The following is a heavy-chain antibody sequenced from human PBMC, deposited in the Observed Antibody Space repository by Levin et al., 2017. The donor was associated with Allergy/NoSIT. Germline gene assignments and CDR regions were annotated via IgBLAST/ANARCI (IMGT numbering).Heavy chain of an antibody. Sequence: GGSLRLSCAASGFTFSSSWMSWVRPAPGKGLEWVANIKQDGSEKYYVDSVKGRFTISRDNAKNSLYLQMNSLRAEDTAVYYCARGGPRGNYYYGMDVWGQGTTVTVSS. CDR3: ARGGPRGNYYYGMDV. D-gene: IGHD3-10*01. V-gene: IGHV3-7*01. J-gene: IGHJ6*02. CDR1: GFTFSSSW. CDR2: IKQDGSEK.